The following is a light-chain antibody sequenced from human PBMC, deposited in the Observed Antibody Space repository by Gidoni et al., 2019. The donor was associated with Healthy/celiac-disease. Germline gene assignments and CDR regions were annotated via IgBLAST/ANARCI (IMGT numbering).Light chain of an antibody. CDR2: AAS. J-gene: IGKJ2*01. Sequence: DIQLTQSPSFLSASVGDRVTITCQASQGISSYLAWYQQKPGKAPKLLIYAASTLQIGVPSRFSGSGSGTEFKLTISSLQPEDFATYYCQQLNSYPYTFGQGTKLEIK. CDR1: QGISSY. V-gene: IGKV1-9*01. CDR3: QQLNSYPYT.